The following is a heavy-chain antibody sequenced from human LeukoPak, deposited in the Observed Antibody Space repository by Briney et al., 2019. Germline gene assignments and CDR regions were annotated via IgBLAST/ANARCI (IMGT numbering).Heavy chain of an antibody. J-gene: IGHJ4*02. V-gene: IGHV4-61*01. CDR3: ARDLGYRYFDY. D-gene: IGHD3-16*02. CDR2: IYYSGST. CDR1: GGSVSSGSYH. Sequence: PSETLSLTCTVSGGSVSSGSYHWSWIRQPPGKGLEWIGYIYYSGSTNYNPSLKSRVTISVDTSKNQFSLKLTSVTAADTAVYYCARDLGYRYFDYWGQGTLVTVSS.